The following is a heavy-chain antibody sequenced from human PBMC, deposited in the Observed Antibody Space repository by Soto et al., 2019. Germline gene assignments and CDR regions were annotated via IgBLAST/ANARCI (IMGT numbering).Heavy chain of an antibody. Sequence: QVQLQESGPGLVKPSQTLSLTCTVSGGSISSGGYYWRWIRQHPGKGLARVGYIYYSGSSYYNPYRKSRVTISVDTSKNQFSLKLSSVTAADTAVYYCARDSGSGWGQGTLVTVSS. J-gene: IGHJ4*02. CDR1: GGSISSGGYY. CDR2: IYYSGSS. V-gene: IGHV4-31*03. D-gene: IGHD3-10*01. CDR3: ARDSGSG.